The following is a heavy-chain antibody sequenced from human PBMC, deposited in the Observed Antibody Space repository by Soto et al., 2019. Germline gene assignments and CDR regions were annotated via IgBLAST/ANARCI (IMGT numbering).Heavy chain of an antibody. CDR1: GFTSSSYG. J-gene: IGHJ4*02. V-gene: IGHV3-30*03. Sequence: GGSLRLSCAASGFTSSSYGMHWVRQAPGKGLEWVAVISYDGSNKYYADSVKGRFTISRDNSKNTLYLQMNSLRAEDAAVYYCARDTGDGTFDFWGQGTLVTVSS. D-gene: IGHD7-27*01. CDR2: ISYDGSNK. CDR3: ARDTGDGTFDF.